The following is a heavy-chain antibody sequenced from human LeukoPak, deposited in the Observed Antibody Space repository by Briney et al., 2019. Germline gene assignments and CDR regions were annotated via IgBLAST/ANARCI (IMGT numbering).Heavy chain of an antibody. CDR3: ARARARGYSYGFGIYYFDY. J-gene: IGHJ4*02. V-gene: IGHV4-34*01. Sequence: SETLSLTCAVYGGSFSGYYWSWIRQPPGKGLEWIGEINHSGSTNYNPSLKSRVTISVATTKTQFSLKLSSVTAADTAVYYCARARARGYSYGFGIYYFDYWGQGSLVTVSS. D-gene: IGHD5-18*01. CDR1: GGSFSGYY. CDR2: INHSGST.